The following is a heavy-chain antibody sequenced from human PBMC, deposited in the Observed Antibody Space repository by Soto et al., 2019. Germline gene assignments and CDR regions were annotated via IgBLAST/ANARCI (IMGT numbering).Heavy chain of an antibody. CDR1: GFTFSSYA. CDR3: ARAFLPFLEWSPFDC. J-gene: IGHJ4*01. D-gene: IGHD3-3*01. Sequence: GGSLRLSCAASGFTFSSYAMSWVRQAPGKGLEWVSAISGSGGSTYYADSVKGRFTISRDNSKNTLYLQMNSLTAEDTAVYYCARAFLPFLEWSPFDCWGLGSLVTVSS. V-gene: IGHV3-23*01. CDR2: ISGSGGST.